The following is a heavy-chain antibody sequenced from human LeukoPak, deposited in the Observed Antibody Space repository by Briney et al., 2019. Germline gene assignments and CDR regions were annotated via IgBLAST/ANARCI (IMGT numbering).Heavy chain of an antibody. V-gene: IGHV1-46*01. CDR2: INPSGSST. J-gene: IGHJ5*02. CDR1: GYTFTSYY. Sequence: GASVKVSCKASGYTFTSYYMHWVRQAPGQGLEWMGLINPSGSSTSYAQKFQGRLSLTRDMSTSTDYMELSSLRSEVAAVYYCARDNSVGDTAWWFDPWGQGTLVTVSS. CDR3: ARDNSVGDTAWWFDP. D-gene: IGHD1-26*01.